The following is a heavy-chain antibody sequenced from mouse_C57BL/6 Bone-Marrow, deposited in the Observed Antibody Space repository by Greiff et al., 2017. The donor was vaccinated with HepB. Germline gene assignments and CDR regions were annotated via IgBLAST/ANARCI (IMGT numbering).Heavy chain of an antibody. J-gene: IGHJ1*03. CDR1: GFSLTSYG. D-gene: IGHD1-1*01. V-gene: IGHV2-4*01. CDR2: IWSGGST. CDR3: AKNGPLYGSSFYWYFDV. Sequence: QVQLQQSGPGLVQPSQSLSITCTVSGFSLTSYGVHWVRQPPGKGLEWLGVIWSGGSTDYNAAFISRLSISKDNSKSQVFFKMNSLQADDTAIYYCAKNGPLYGSSFYWYFDVWGTGTTVTVSS.